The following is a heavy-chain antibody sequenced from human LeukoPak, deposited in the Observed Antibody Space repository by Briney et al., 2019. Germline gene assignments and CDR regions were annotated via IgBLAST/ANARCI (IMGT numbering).Heavy chain of an antibody. D-gene: IGHD3-16*01. V-gene: IGHV7-4-1*02. CDR2: INTNNGNP. CDR1: GYTVTHYY. Sequence: ASVKVSCKGSGYTVTHYYMHWLRQAPRQGRDWMGWINTNNGNPTYDHAFTGRCVFFLDTSVKTAYLQISTLTAEDTAVYSCARQLGEFSPHYYYYMAVWGKGTTVTISS. J-gene: IGHJ6*03. CDR3: ARQLGEFSPHYYYYMAV.